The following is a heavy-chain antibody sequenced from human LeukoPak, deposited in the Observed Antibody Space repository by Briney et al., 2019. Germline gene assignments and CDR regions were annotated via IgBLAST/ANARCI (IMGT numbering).Heavy chain of an antibody. V-gene: IGHV3-21*04. CDR1: GFSFSSYS. CDR2: ISSSSSYI. Sequence: GGSLRLSCAASGFSFSSYSMNWVRQAPGKGLEWVSSISSSSSYIYYVDSVKGRFTISRDNAKNSLYLQMNSLRAEDTAVYYCAKDRDVDTATYFDYWGQGTLVTVSS. D-gene: IGHD5-18*01. J-gene: IGHJ4*02. CDR3: AKDRDVDTATYFDY.